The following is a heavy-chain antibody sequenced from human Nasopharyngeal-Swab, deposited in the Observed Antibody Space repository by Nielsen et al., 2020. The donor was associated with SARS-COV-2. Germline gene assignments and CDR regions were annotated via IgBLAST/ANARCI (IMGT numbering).Heavy chain of an antibody. CDR2: IYHSGST. D-gene: IGHD6-19*01. J-gene: IGHJ4*02. CDR3: ARGGYSSGWVVY. CDR1: GYSISSGYY. V-gene: IGHV4-38-2*02. Sequence: SETLSLTCTVSGYSISSGYYWGWIRQPPGKGLEWIGSIYHSGSTYYNPSLKSRVTISADTSKNQFSLKLSSVTAADTAVYYCARGGYSSGWVVYWGQGTLVTVSS.